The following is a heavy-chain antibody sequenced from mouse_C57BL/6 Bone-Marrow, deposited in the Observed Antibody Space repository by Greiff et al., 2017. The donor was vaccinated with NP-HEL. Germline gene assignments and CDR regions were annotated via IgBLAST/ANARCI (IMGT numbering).Heavy chain of an antibody. Sequence: VQLQQSGAELARPGASVKLSCKASGYTFTSYGISWVKQRTGPGLEWIGEIYPRSGNTYYNETFKGKATLTADKSTSTAYMELRILTSEDSAVYFCARYGAWFAYWGQGTLVTVSA. J-gene: IGHJ3*01. V-gene: IGHV1-81*01. CDR2: IYPRSGNT. CDR1: GYTFTSYG. CDR3: ARYGAWFAY. D-gene: IGHD1-1*01.